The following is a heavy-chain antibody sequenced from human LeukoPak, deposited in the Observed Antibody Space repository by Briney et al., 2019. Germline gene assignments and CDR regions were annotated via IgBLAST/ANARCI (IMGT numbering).Heavy chain of an antibody. CDR1: GFTFSNYW. D-gene: IGHD3-3*01. J-gene: IGHJ4*02. Sequence: GGSLRLSCAASGFTFSNYWMSWVRQTPGKGLEWVANIKEDGSDKYYVDSLKGRFTISRDNAKNSLYLQMNSLRAENTAVYYCAKDRTRQAYWGQGTLVTVSS. V-gene: IGHV3-7*03. CDR3: AKDRTRQAY. CDR2: IKEDGSDK.